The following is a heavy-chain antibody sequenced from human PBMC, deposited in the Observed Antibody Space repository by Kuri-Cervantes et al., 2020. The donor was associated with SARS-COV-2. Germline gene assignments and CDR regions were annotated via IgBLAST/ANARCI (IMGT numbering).Heavy chain of an antibody. Sequence: LSLTCTVSGGSISSSSYYWGWIRQPPGKGLEWVSYISSSGSTIYYADSVKGRFTISRDNSKNTLYLHMNSLRAEDTAVYYCARDRGRLYCSSTSCYTGYFDLWGRGTLVTVSS. V-gene: IGHV3-11*04. J-gene: IGHJ2*01. D-gene: IGHD2-2*02. CDR2: ISSSGSTI. CDR1: GGSISSSSYY. CDR3: ARDRGRLYCSSTSCYTGYFDL.